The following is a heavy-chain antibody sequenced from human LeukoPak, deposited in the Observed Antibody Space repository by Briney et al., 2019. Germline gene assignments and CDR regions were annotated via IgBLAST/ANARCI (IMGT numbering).Heavy chain of an antibody. J-gene: IGHJ5*02. CDR3: ARDRVVPAATDWFDP. CDR1: GGSISSSSYY. Sequence: KSSETLSLTFTVSGGSISSSSYYWGWIRQPPGKGLEWIGSIYYSGNTYYNPSLKSRVTISVDTSKNQFSLKLSSVTAADTAVYYCARDRVVPAATDWFDPWGQGTLVTVSS. D-gene: IGHD2-2*01. V-gene: IGHV4-39*02. CDR2: IYYSGNT.